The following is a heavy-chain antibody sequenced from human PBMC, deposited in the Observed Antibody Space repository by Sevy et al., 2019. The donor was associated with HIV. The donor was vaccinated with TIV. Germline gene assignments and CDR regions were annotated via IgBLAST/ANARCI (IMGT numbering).Heavy chain of an antibody. CDR1: GFTFSSYS. CDR2: ISSSSSYI. D-gene: IGHD3-3*01. J-gene: IGHJ6*02. Sequence: GGSLRLSCAASGFTFSSYSMNWVRQAPGKGLEWVSSISSSSSYIYYADSVKGRFTISRDNAKNSLYLQMNSLRAEDMVVYYCASVEDRKRYYDFWSGYFNYYYYGMDVWGQGTTVTVSS. CDR3: ASVEDRKRYYDFWSGYFNYYYYGMDV. V-gene: IGHV3-21*01.